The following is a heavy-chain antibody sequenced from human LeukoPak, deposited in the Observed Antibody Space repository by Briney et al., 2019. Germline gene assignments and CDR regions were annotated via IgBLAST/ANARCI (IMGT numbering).Heavy chain of an antibody. J-gene: IGHJ4*02. CDR2: ISNSSTYI. CDR3: ARGSGTITIFGVDMTPPDY. Sequence: GGSLRLSCEASGFTFSTYAMNWVRQAPGKGLEWVSSISNSSTYIFYADSVEGRFTISRDDAKNSLSLQMNSLRAEDTAVYYCARGSGTITIFGVDMTPPDYWGQGTLVTVSS. D-gene: IGHD3-3*01. CDR1: GFTFSTYA. V-gene: IGHV3-21*01.